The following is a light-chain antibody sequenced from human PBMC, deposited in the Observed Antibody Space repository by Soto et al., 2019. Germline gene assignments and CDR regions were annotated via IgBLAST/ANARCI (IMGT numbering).Light chain of an antibody. CDR2: GAS. J-gene: IGKJ4*01. CDR3: QQRSNWLT. V-gene: IGKV3-15*01. CDR1: QSVSSN. Sequence: EIVMTQSPATLSVSPWERATLSCRASQSVSSNLAWYQQKPGQAPRLLIYGASTRATGIPARFSGSGSGTEFTLTISSLEPEDFAVYYCQQRSNWLTFGGGTKVDIK.